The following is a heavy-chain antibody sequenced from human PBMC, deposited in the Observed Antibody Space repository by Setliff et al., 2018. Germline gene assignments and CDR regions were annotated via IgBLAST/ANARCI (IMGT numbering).Heavy chain of an antibody. D-gene: IGHD6-13*01. CDR2: INHSGST. V-gene: IGHV4-34*01. CDR1: GGSFSGYY. CDR3: AREVTGSSSWFQGYFDY. J-gene: IGHJ4*02. Sequence: SETLSLTCAVYGGSFSGYYWSWIRQPPGKGLEWIGEINHSGSTNYNPSLKTRVTLSVDTSKNQFSLKLSSVTAADTAVYYCAREVTGSSSWFQGYFDYWGQGTLVTVSS.